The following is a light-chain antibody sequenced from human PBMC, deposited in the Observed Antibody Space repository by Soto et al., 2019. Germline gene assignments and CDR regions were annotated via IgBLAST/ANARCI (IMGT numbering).Light chain of an antibody. CDR1: KIGSKS. Sequence: VLTQPPSVSVAPGKTARITCGGNKIGSKSVHWYQQKPGQAPVLVIYYDSDRPSGIPERFSGSNSGNTATLTISRVEAGDEADYYCQVWDSSSDHVVFGGGTKLTVL. CDR2: YDS. CDR3: QVWDSSSDHVV. J-gene: IGLJ2*01. V-gene: IGLV3-21*04.